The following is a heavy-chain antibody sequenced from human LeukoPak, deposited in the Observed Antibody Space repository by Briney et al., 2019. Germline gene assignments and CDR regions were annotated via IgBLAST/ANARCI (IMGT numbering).Heavy chain of an antibody. V-gene: IGHV4-38-2*02. Sequence: SETLSLTCTVSGYSISSGFYWGWIRQPPGKGLEWIGSIYHSGSTYYNPSLKSRVTISVDTSKNQFSLKLSSVTAADTAVYYCASTGASGWYGGDWFDPWGQGTLVTVSS. CDR3: ASTGASGWYGGDWFDP. CDR1: GYSISSGFY. D-gene: IGHD6-19*01. J-gene: IGHJ5*02. CDR2: IYHSGST.